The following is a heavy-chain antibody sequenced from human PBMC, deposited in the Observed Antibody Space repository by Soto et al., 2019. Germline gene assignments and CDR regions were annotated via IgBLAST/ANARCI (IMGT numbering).Heavy chain of an antibody. J-gene: IGHJ4*02. CDR1: GFTFSGYA. CDR2: IHGGGNSA. D-gene: IGHD4-17*01. Sequence: EVQLLESGGDLVQPGRSLRLSCAASGFTFSGYAMSWVGQAPGKGLEWVSVIHGGGNSAYYADSVKGRFTISRDNSKNTRYLQMSSLRGEDPAVYYRAKNRRRVTTSWHFDYWGQGTLVTVSS. CDR3: AKNRRRVTTSWHFDY. V-gene: IGHV3-23*01.